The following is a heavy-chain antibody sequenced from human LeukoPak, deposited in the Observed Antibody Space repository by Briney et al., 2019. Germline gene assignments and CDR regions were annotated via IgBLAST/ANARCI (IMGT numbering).Heavy chain of an antibody. CDR2: IWYDGSNK. CDR1: GFTLSSFG. CDR3: ARELPPVVTYYFDY. Sequence: GGSLRLSCAASGFTLSSFGMHWGRQAPGKGLEWVAVIWYDGSNKYYADSVKGRFTISRDNSKNTLCLQMNSLRAEDTAVYYCARELPPVVTYYFDYWGQGTLVTVSS. J-gene: IGHJ4*02. D-gene: IGHD3-22*01. V-gene: IGHV3-33*01.